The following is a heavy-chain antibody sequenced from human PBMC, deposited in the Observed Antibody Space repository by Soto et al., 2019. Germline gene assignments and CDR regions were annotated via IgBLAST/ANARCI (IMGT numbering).Heavy chain of an antibody. V-gene: IGHV3-23*01. CDR2: ISGSGDST. Sequence: EVQLLESGGGLVQQGGSLRLSCAASAFTFSSYAMSWVRQTPRKGLGWVSSISGSGDSTFYADSVKGRFTISRDNSKNTLYLEMSSLRAEDTAIYFCAKDGRIHLYSPPFDYWGQGALVSVTS. D-gene: IGHD5-18*01. CDR1: AFTFSSYA. J-gene: IGHJ4*02. CDR3: AKDGRIHLYSPPFDY.